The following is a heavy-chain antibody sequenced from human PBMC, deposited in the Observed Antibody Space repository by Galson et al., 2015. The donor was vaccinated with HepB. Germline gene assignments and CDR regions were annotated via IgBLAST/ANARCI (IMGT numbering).Heavy chain of an antibody. CDR3: TTEFFPSDLVVAATSLFDY. Sequence: SLRLSCAASGFTFSNAWMSWVRQAPGKGLEWVGRIKSKTDGGTTDHAAPVKGRFTISRDDSKNTLYLQMNSLKTEDTAVYYCTTEFFPSDLVVAATSLFDYWGQGTLVTVSS. V-gene: IGHV3-15*01. D-gene: IGHD2-15*01. CDR2: IKSKTDGGTT. CDR1: GFTFSNAW. J-gene: IGHJ4*02.